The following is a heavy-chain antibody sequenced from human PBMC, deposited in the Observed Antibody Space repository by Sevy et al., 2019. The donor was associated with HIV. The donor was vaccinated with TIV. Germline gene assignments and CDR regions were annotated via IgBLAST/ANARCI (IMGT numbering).Heavy chain of an antibody. CDR1: GFTVSSNY. J-gene: IGHJ6*02. CDR2: IYSGGST. CDR3: ARVLGDGYNWGYYYYYGMDV. V-gene: IGHV3-53*01. Sequence: GGSLRLSCAASGFTVSSNYMSWVRQAPGKGLEWVSVIYSGGSTYYADSVKGRFTISRDNSKNTLYLQMNSLRAEDTAVYYCARVLGDGYNWGYYYYYGMDVWGQGTTLTVSS. D-gene: IGHD5-12*01.